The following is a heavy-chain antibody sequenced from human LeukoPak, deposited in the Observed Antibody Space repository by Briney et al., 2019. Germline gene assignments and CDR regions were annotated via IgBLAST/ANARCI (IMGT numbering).Heavy chain of an antibody. CDR3: ARDLRVGASGPWFDP. CDR2: INTNTGNP. D-gene: IGHD1-26*01. Sequence: ASVKVSRKASGYTFTSYAMNWVRQAPGQGLEWMGWINTNTGNPTYAQGFTGRFVFSLDTSVSTAYLQISSLKAEDTAVYYCARDLRVGASGPWFDPWGQGTLVTVSS. CDR1: GYTFTSYA. V-gene: IGHV7-4-1*02. J-gene: IGHJ5*02.